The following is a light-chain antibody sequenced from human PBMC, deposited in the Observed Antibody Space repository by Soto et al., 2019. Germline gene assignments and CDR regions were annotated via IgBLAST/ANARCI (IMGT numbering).Light chain of an antibody. Sequence: EIVLTQSPGTLSLSPGERATLSCRASQSVSSSYLAWYQQKPGQATRLLIYGASSRATGIPDRVSGSGSGTDFTLTISRLEPEDFAVYYCQQYGSSPITFGQGTRLVIK. CDR2: GAS. CDR1: QSVSSSY. J-gene: IGKJ5*01. V-gene: IGKV3-20*01. CDR3: QQYGSSPIT.